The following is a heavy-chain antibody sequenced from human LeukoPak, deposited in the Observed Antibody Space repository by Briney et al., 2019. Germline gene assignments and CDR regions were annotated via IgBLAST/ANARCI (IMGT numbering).Heavy chain of an antibody. CDR1: GITLSNYG. CDR2: ISDSGGRT. V-gene: IGHV3-23*01. D-gene: IGHD3-10*01. CDR3: ARALWFGEYYYYGMDV. Sequence: GGSLRLSCAVSGITLSNYGMSWVRQAPGKGLEWVAGISDSGGRTNYADSVKGRFTISRDNPKNTLYLQMNSLRAEDTAVYYCARALWFGEYYYYGMDVWGQGTTVTVSS. J-gene: IGHJ6*02.